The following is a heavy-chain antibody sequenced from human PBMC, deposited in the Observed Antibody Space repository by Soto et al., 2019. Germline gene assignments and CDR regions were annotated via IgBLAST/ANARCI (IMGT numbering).Heavy chain of an antibody. V-gene: IGHV1-24*01. Sequence: WASVKVSCKVSGYTLTELSMHWVRQAPGKGLEWMGGFDPEDGETIYAQKFQGRVTMTEDTSTDTAYMELSSLRSEDTAVYYCATGSLRGFWSGIPRAFDIWGQRTMVTVSS. CDR3: ATGSLRGFWSGIPRAFDI. D-gene: IGHD3-3*01. CDR1: GYTLTELS. J-gene: IGHJ3*02. CDR2: FDPEDGET.